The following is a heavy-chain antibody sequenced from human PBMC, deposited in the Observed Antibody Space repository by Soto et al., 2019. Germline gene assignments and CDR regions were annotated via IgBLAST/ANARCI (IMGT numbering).Heavy chain of an antibody. Sequence: SETLSLACTVSGGSISSYHWSWIRQPPGRGLEWVGNIYNSGSTNYNPSLRSRVTISADMSKNQFSLKLSSVTAADTAVYYCARESAYDISTDRRRWFAPWGQGTLVTVSS. D-gene: IGHD3-9*01. V-gene: IGHV4-59*01. CDR1: GGSISSYH. CDR2: IYNSGST. J-gene: IGHJ5*01. CDR3: ARESAYDISTDRRRWFAP.